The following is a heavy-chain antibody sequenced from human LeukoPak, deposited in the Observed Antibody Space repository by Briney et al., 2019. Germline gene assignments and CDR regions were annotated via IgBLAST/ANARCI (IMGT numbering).Heavy chain of an antibody. V-gene: IGHV3-43*01. Sequence: GGSLRLSCAASGFTFDEYTMHWVRQAPGKGLEWVSLISWDAGNTIYADSVKGRFTISRDNSKNSLYLQMNSLTTEDTAFYYCVKEGEFWATEPYFQHWGQGTLVTVSS. D-gene: IGHD3-16*01. CDR1: GFTFDEYT. CDR3: VKEGEFWATEPYFQH. J-gene: IGHJ1*01. CDR2: ISWDAGNT.